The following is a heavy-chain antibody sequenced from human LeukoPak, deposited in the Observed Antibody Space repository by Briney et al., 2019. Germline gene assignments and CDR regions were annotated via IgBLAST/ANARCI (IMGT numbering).Heavy chain of an antibody. CDR3: TRDYYRGDPSGGFDY. Sequence: GGSLRLSCTVSGFTFGDYAMSWVRQAPGKGLEWVGFIRNKGCGGTTEYAASVKGRFIISRDDSKNIAHLQMDSLETADTAVYYCTRDYYRGDPSGGFDYWGQGTLVTVSS. V-gene: IGHV3-49*04. CDR2: IRNKGCGGTT. J-gene: IGHJ4*02. CDR1: GFTFGDYA. D-gene: IGHD3-10*01.